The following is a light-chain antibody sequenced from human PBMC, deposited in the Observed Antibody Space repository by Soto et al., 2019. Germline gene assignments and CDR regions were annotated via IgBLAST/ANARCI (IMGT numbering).Light chain of an antibody. Sequence: DVQMTQSPSTLPASVGDRVTITCRASQTISSWLAWYQQKPGKAPKLLIYKASSLESGVPSRFSGSGSGTEFTLTVSSLQPDDFATYYCQQYSSSSRTFGQGTKVEIK. CDR2: KAS. CDR3: QQYSSSSRT. CDR1: QTISSW. V-gene: IGKV1-5*03. J-gene: IGKJ1*01.